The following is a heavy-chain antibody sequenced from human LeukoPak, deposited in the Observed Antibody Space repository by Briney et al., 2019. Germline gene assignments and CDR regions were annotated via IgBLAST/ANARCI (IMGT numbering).Heavy chain of an antibody. CDR3: ARDPVLRFLEWLTGGMDV. CDR1: GFTFSSYW. Sequence: GGPLRLSCAASGFTFSSYWMHWVRQAPGKGLVWASRINSDGSSTSYADSVKGRFTISRDNAKNTLYLQMNSLRAEDTAVYYCARDPVLRFLEWLTGGMDVWGQGTTVTVSS. J-gene: IGHJ6*02. D-gene: IGHD3-3*01. CDR2: INSDGSST. V-gene: IGHV3-74*01.